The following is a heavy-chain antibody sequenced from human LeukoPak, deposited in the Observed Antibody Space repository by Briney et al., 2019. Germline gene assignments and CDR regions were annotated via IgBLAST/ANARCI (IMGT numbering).Heavy chain of an antibody. J-gene: IGHJ5*02. V-gene: IGHV4-34*01. D-gene: IGHD2-15*01. Sequence: SETLSLTCAVYGGSFSGYYWSWIRQPPGKGLEWIGEINHSGSTNYNPSLKSRVTISVDTPKNQFSLKLSSVTAADTAVYYCARMEVIVVVVAANKNWFDPWGQGTLVTVSS. CDR3: ARMEVIVVVVAANKNWFDP. CDR2: INHSGST. CDR1: GGSFSGYY.